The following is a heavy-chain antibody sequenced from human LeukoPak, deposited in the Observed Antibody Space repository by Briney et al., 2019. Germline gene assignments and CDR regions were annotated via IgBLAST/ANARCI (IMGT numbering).Heavy chain of an antibody. CDR2: IWYDGSNK. Sequence: GGSLRLSCAASGFTFSSYGMHWVRQAPGKGLEWVAVIWYDGSNKYYADSVKGRFTISRDNSKNTLYLQMNSLRAEDTAVYYCARDPGVLVAAGYYYYYMDVWGKGTTVTVSS. CDR1: GFTFSSYG. V-gene: IGHV3-33*01. J-gene: IGHJ6*03. D-gene: IGHD2-15*01. CDR3: ARDPGVLVAAGYYYYYMDV.